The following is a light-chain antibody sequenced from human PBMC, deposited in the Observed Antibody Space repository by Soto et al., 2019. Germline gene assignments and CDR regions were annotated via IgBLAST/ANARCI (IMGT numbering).Light chain of an antibody. J-gene: IGKJ4*01. Sequence: EIQMTQSPSTLSAYVGHIVIITCRPSQSISSWLAWYQQKPGKVPKHLIYKASRLESGVPSRFSGSGSGTEFILTISSLQPDDFATYYCQEYNSYGLTFGGGTKVDIK. CDR1: QSISSW. V-gene: IGKV1-5*03. CDR2: KAS. CDR3: QEYNSYGLT.